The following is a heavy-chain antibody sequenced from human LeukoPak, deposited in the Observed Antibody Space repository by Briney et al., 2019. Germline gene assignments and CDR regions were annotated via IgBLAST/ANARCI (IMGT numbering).Heavy chain of an antibody. J-gene: IGHJ4*02. D-gene: IGHD2-21*02. Sequence: GGSLRLSCAASGFTFDDYAMHWVRQAPGKGLEWVSGISWNSGSISYADSVKGRFTISRDNAKNSLYLQMNSLRAEDTALYYCAKDIEQFGDSWAFDYWGQGTLVTVSS. V-gene: IGHV3-9*01. CDR1: GFTFDDYA. CDR2: ISWNSGSI. CDR3: AKDIEQFGDSWAFDY.